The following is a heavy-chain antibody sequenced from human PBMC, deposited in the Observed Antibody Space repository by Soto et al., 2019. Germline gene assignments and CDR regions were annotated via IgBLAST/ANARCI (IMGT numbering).Heavy chain of an antibody. V-gene: IGHV4-31*03. CDR1: GASISSGDYY. CDR2: IYDSGST. J-gene: IGHJ4*01. Sequence: TLSLTCSVSGASISSGDYYWSWIRQHPRKGLEWIGYIYDSGSTYYNPSLKSRVTISVDTSKNQFSLRLSSVTAADAAVYFFSRHIAPLNYFDYPAQRTLVPVSS. CDR3: SRHIAPLNYFDY. D-gene: IGHD2-21*01.